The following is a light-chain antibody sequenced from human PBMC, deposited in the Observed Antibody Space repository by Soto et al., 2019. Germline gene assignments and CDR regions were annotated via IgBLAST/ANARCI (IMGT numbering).Light chain of an antibody. CDR1: QTISSW. CDR2: KAS. Sequence: DIQMTQSPSTLSGSVGDRVTITCRASQTISSWLAWYQQKSGKAPKLLIYKASTLKSGVPSRFSGSGSGTEYTRTISSLQPDDLATYYGQHYKSESEAVGQGTKVELK. J-gene: IGKJ1*01. CDR3: QHYKSESEA. V-gene: IGKV1-5*03.